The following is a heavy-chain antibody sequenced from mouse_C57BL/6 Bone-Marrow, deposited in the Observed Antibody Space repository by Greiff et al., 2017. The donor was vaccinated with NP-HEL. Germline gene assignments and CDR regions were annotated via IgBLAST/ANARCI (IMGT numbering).Heavy chain of an antibody. V-gene: IGHV1-82*01. CDR3: ARAYDYDGGDYFDY. CDR2: IYPGDGDT. CDR1: GYAFSSSW. D-gene: IGHD2-4*01. Sequence: VQLQQSGPELVKPGASVKISCKASGYAFSSSWMNWVKQRPGKGLEWIGRIYPGDGDTNYNGKFKGKATLTADKSSSTAYMQLSSLTSEDSAVYFCARAYDYDGGDYFDYWGQGTTLTVSS. J-gene: IGHJ2*01.